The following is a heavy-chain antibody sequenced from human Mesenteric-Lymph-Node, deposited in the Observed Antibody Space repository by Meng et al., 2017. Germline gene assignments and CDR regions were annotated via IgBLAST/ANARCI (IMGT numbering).Heavy chain of an antibody. Sequence: SVKVSCKASGGTFSDFAISWVRQAPGQGLEWMGGIIPIFKTSTYAQKFQGRVTLTADESTSTAYMELSSLKSEDTAIYYCARGRRSGNYRTPNYYYYGMDVWGQGTTVTVSS. CDR2: IIPIFKTS. V-gene: IGHV1-69*13. J-gene: IGHJ6*02. CDR1: GGTFSDFA. D-gene: IGHD1-7*01. CDR3: ARGRRSGNYRTPNYYYYGMDV.